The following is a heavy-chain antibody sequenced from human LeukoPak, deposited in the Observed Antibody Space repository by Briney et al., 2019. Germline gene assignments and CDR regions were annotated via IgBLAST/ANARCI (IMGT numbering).Heavy chain of an antibody. J-gene: IGHJ4*02. CDR2: ISYDGSNK. V-gene: IGHV3-30-3*01. CDR1: GFAFSSYA. D-gene: IGHD5-18*01. Sequence: GRSLRLSCAASGFAFSSYAMHWVRQAPGKGLEWVAVISYDGSNKYYADSVKGRFTISRDNSKNTLYLQMNSLRAEDTAVYYCERSAVDTAMVTVYWGQGTLVTVSS. CDR3: ERSAVDTAMVTVY.